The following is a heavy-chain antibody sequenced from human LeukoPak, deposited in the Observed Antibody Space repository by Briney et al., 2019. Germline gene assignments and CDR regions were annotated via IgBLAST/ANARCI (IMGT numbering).Heavy chain of an antibody. CDR1: GGSISSNY. J-gene: IGHJ5*02. CDR2: ISYTGST. D-gene: IGHD1-20*01. CDR3: ARQNNFFDP. V-gene: IGHV4-59*08. Sequence: SETLSLTCLVSGGSISSNYWTWIRQPPGKGLEWIGYISYTGSTKYNPSLKSRVTISLDTSKNQFSLKLSSVTAADSAVYYCARQNNFFDPWGQGTLVTVSS.